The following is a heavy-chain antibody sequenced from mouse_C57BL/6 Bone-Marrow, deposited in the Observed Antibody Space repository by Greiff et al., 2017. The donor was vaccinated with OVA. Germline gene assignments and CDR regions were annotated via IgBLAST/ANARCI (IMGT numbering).Heavy chain of an antibody. D-gene: IGHD1-1*01. J-gene: IGHJ3*01. V-gene: IGHV1-55*01. CDR2: IYPGSGST. Sequence: QVQLQQSGAELVKPGASVKMSCKASGYTFTSYWITWVKQRPGQGLEWIGDIYPGSGSTNYNEKFKSKATLTVDTSSSTAYMQLSSLTSEDSAVYYCARPIYYYGSSYPFAYWGQGTLVTVSA. CDR3: ARPIYYYGSSYPFAY. CDR1: GYTFTSYW.